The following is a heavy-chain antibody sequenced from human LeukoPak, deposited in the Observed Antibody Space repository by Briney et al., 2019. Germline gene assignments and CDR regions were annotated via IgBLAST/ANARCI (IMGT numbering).Heavy chain of an antibody. Sequence: PGGSLRLSCAASGFTVSGNYMSWVRQAPGKGLEWVSVIYSGGSTYYADSVKGRFTISRDNSKNTLYLQMNSLRAEDTAVYYCARGPKYGDYVGDAFDIWGQGTMVTVSS. CDR2: IYSGGST. CDR1: GFTVSGNY. J-gene: IGHJ3*02. D-gene: IGHD4-17*01. CDR3: ARGPKYGDYVGDAFDI. V-gene: IGHV3-53*01.